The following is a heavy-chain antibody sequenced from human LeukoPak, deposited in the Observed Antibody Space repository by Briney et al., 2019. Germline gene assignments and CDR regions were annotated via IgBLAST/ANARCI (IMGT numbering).Heavy chain of an antibody. CDR3: ARGRYYLDS. V-gene: IGHV3-48*04. J-gene: IGHJ4*02. CDR1: GFTFSSYN. Sequence: GGSLSLSCAASGFTFSSYNMNWVRQAPGKGLEWVSYISSSSRTIYYADSVKGRFTISRDNAKNTLYLQMNSLRAEDTAVYYCARGRYYLDSWGQGTLVTVSS. D-gene: IGHD4-17*01. CDR2: ISSSSRTI.